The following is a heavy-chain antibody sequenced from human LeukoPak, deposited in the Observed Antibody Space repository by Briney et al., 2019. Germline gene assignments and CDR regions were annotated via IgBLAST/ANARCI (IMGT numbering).Heavy chain of an antibody. CDR1: GGSFSGYY. CDR2: INHSGST. V-gene: IGHV4-34*01. D-gene: IGHD5-18*01. J-gene: IGHJ4*02. Sequence: SETLSLTCAVYGGSFSGYYWSWIRQPPGKGLEWIGEINHSGSTNYNPSLKSRVTVSVDTSKNQFSLKLSSVTAADTAVYYCARGLGTAMTFDYWGQGTLVTVSS. CDR3: ARGLGTAMTFDY.